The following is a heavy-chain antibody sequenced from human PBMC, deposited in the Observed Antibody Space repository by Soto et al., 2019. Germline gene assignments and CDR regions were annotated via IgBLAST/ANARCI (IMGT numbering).Heavy chain of an antibody. CDR2: IDNAGTDS. Sequence: EVQLVESGGVLVQPGGSLRLSCAASGFTLRGRSMHWVRQAPGKGLVWVSGIDNAGTDSTYADSVKGRFTSSRDNAKNMLYLQMNSLRVEDTAVYYCARGWFGPDVWGKGTTVTVSS. CDR3: ARGWFGPDV. CDR1: GFTLRGRS. D-gene: IGHD3-10*01. J-gene: IGHJ6*04. V-gene: IGHV3-74*01.